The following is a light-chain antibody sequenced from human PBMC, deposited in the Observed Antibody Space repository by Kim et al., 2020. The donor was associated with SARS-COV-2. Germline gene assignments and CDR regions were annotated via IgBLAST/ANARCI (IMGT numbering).Light chain of an antibody. CDR3: QSYDSSLSLYV. CDR1: TSNIGANFD. CDR2: AKS. Sequence: QSVLTQPPSVSGAPGQRVTISCSGSTSNIGANFDVHWYQQFPGKAPRLLISAKSRPSGVPDRFSGSKSDTSASLAIAGLHGDDEADYYCQSYDSSLSLYVFGTGTKVTVL. J-gene: IGLJ1*01. V-gene: IGLV1-40*01.